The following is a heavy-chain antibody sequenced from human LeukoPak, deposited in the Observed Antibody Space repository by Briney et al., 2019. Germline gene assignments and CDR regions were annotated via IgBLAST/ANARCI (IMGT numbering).Heavy chain of an antibody. CDR1: GCTFSSYA. CDR3: ARTPNRGPPTIYYCYYYGMDV. V-gene: IGHV1-69*04. D-gene: IGHD1-14*01. Sequence: SVKVSCKASGCTFSSYAISWVRQAPGQGLEWMGRIIPILGIANYAQKFQGRVTITADKSTSTAYMELSSLRSEDTAVYYCARTPNRGPPTIYYCYYYGMDVWGQGTTVAVSS. J-gene: IGHJ6*02. CDR2: IIPILGIA.